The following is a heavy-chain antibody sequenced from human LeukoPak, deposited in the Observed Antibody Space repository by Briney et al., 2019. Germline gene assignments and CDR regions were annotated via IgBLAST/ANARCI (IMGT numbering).Heavy chain of an antibody. V-gene: IGHV4-38-2*02. CDR2: IYHSGST. J-gene: IGHJ4*02. D-gene: IGHD6-13*01. CDR1: GYSISSGYY. Sequence: SETLSLTCTVSGYSISSGYYWGWIRQPPGKGLEWIGSIYHSGSTYYNPSLKSRVTISVDTSKNQFSLKLSSVTAADTAVYYCARAHPYSSSWLYFDYWGQGTLVTVSS. CDR3: ARAHPYSSSWLYFDY.